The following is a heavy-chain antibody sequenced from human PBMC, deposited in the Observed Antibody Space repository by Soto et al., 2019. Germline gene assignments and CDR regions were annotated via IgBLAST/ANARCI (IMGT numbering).Heavy chain of an antibody. CDR3: SSDIYGDPGGY. CDR2: ISAYNGNT. J-gene: IGHJ4*02. Sequence: QVQLVQSGAEVKKPGASVKVSCKASGYTFTSYGISWVRQAPGQGLEWMGWISAYNGNTNYAQKLQGRVTMTTDTATSTAYMELRSLRSDYTAVSFCSSDIYGDPGGYWCQGTLVTVSS. CDR1: GYTFTSYG. V-gene: IGHV1-18*01. D-gene: IGHD4-17*01.